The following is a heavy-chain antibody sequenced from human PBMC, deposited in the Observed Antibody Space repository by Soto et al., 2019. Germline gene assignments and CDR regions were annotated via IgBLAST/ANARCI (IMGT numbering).Heavy chain of an antibody. CDR1: GFTFSSYA. J-gene: IGHJ4*02. CDR3: AKDRVESGLGEVDY. Sequence: PGGSLRLSCAASGFTFSSYAMSWVRQAPGKGLEWVSAISGSGGSTYYADSVKGRFTISRDNSKNTLYLQMNSLRAEDTAVYHCAKDRVESGLGEVDYWGQGTLVTVSS. D-gene: IGHD3-16*01. V-gene: IGHV3-23*01. CDR2: ISGSGGST.